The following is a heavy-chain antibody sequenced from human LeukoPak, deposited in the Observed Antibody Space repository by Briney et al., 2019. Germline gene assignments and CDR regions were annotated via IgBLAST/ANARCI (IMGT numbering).Heavy chain of an antibody. CDR1: GFTFSSYA. CDR2: ISGSGGST. V-gene: IGHV3-23*01. CDR3: AKGDIVVVPAAITYYYYMDV. Sequence: GGSLRLSCAASGFTFSSYAMSWVRQAPGKGLEWVSAISGSGGSTYYADSVKGRFTISRDNSKNTLYLQMNSLRAEVTAVYYCAKGDIVVVPAAITYYYYMDVWGKGTTVTVSS. J-gene: IGHJ6*03. D-gene: IGHD2-2*01.